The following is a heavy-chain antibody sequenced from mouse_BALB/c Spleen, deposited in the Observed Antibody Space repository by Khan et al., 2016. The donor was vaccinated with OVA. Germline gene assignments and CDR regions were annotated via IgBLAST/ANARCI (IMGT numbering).Heavy chain of an antibody. D-gene: IGHD4-1*01. CDR2: INTYTGAP. CDR1: GYTFTNYG. Sequence: QIQLVQSGPELKKPGETVKISCKASGYTFTNYGMNWVKQAPGKGLKWMGWINTYTGAPTYADDFRGRFVFSLETSASTAYLQINNLQNEDTATYYCARVGCNGTVDYWGPGTSVTVSS. V-gene: IGHV9-3-1*01. J-gene: IGHJ4*01. CDR3: ARVGCNGTVDY.